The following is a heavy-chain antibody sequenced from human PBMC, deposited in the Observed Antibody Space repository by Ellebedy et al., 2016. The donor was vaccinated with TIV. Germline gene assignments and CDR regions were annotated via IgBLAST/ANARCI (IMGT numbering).Heavy chain of an antibody. D-gene: IGHD4-17*01. J-gene: IGHJ4*02. CDR1: GLTFSSYD. CDR2: ISFDGSHN. Sequence: GESLKISCAASGLTFSSYDFTWVRQRPGKGLEWVALISFDGSHNDYADSVKGRFTISRDNSKNTLFLHVNSLRRDDTAVYFCATGLAYDFDYWGPGTLLTVSS. V-gene: IGHV3-30*04. CDR3: ATGLAYDFDY.